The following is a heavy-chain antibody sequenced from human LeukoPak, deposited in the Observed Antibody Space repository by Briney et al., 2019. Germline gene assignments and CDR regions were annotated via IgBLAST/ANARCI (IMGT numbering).Heavy chain of an antibody. CDR3: AKVLGYYDDPFDY. J-gene: IGHJ4*02. V-gene: IGHV3-23*01. CDR1: GFTFSSYA. Sequence: GGSLRPSCAASGFTFSSYAVSWVRQAPGKGLECVSAISGSGGSTYYADSVKGRFTISRDNSKNTLYLQMNSLGAEATAVYYCAKVLGYYDDPFDYWGQGTMVTVSS. CDR2: ISGSGGST. D-gene: IGHD3-3*01.